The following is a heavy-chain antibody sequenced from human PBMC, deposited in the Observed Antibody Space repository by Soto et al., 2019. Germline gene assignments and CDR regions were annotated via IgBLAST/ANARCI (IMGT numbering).Heavy chain of an antibody. CDR2: INSDGGST. V-gene: IGHV3-74*01. CDR3: ASSLLPPFDC. CDR1: GFTFDNYW. Sequence: GGSLRLSCAASGFTFDNYWMHWVRQAPGKGLVWVSRINSDGGSTTYADSVKGRFTISRDNAKDTLYLQMNSLRAEDTAVYYCASSLLPPFDCWGQGTLVTVSS. J-gene: IGHJ4*02.